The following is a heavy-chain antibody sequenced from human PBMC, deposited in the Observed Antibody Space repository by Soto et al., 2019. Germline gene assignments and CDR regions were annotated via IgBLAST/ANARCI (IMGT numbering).Heavy chain of an antibody. Sequence: GGSLRLSCAASGFTFSSYSMNWVRQAPGKGLEWVSSISSTIYYADSVKGRFTISRDNAKNSLYLQMNSLRAEDTAVYYCARGWSGPDYWGQGTLVTVSS. CDR2: ISSTI. CDR3: ARGWSGPDY. V-gene: IGHV3-21*01. CDR1: GFTFSSYS. D-gene: IGHD3-3*01. J-gene: IGHJ4*02.